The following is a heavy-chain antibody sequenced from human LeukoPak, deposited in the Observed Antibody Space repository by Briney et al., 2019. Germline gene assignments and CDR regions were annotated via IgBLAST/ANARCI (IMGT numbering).Heavy chain of an antibody. J-gene: IGHJ4*02. V-gene: IGHV4-38-2*02. CDR2: IYHSGST. D-gene: IGHD6-6*01. Sequence: KPSETLSLTCTVSGYSISSGYYWGWIRQPPGKGLEWIGSIYHSGSTNYNPSLKSRVTISVDTSKNQFSLKLSSVTAADTAVYYCARFSRRSYSNSSVRGLVFDYWGQGTLVTVSS. CDR1: GYSISSGYY. CDR3: ARFSRRSYSNSSVRGLVFDY.